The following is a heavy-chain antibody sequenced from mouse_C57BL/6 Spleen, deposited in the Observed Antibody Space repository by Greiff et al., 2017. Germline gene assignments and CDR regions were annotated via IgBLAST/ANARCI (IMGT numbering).Heavy chain of an antibody. CDR3: AAPIYYGYDGLAY. CDR1: GYTFTDYN. Sequence: EVKLMESGPELVKPGASVKMSCKASGYTFTDYNMHWVKQSHGKSLEWIGYINPNNGGTSYNQKFKGKATLTVNKSSSTAYMELRSLTSEDSAVYYCAAPIYYGYDGLAYWGQGTLVTVSA. V-gene: IGHV1-22*01. CDR2: INPNNGGT. D-gene: IGHD2-2*01. J-gene: IGHJ3*01.